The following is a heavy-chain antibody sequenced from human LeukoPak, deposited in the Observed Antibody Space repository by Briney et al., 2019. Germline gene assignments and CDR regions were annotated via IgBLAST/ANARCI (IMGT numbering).Heavy chain of an antibody. CDR3: ARDGDYLSAFDI. CDR1: GGAISSYY. D-gene: IGHD4-17*01. Sequence: PSETLSLTCTVSGGAISSYYWSWIRQPPGQGLEWIGYIYYSGSTNYNPSLKSRVTISVDTSKNQFSLKLSSVTAADTAVYYCARDGDYLSAFDIWGQGTMVTVSS. CDR2: IYYSGST. V-gene: IGHV4-59*01. J-gene: IGHJ3*02.